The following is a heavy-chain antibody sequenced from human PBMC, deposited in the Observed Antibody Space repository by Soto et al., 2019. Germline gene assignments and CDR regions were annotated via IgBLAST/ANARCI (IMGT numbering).Heavy chain of an antibody. CDR3: ARRYDFWSGAANEYYYGMDV. CDR2: MNPNSGNT. Sequence: ASVKVSCKASGYTFTSYDINWVRQATGQGLECMGWMNPNSGNTGYAQKFQGRVTMTRNTSISTAYMELSSLRSEDTAVYYCARRYDFWSGAANEYYYGMDVWGKLTTVTVSS. V-gene: IGHV1-8*01. CDR1: GYTFTSYD. J-gene: IGHJ6*04. D-gene: IGHD3-3*01.